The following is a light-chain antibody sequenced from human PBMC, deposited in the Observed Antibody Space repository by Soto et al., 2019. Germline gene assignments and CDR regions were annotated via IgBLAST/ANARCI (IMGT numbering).Light chain of an antibody. CDR2: GAS. Sequence: EIVMTQSPATLSVSPGERATLSCRASQSISNDLAWYQQKPGQAPSLLIYGASTRATGIPARFSGSGSGTDFTVTISSLQSEDFAVYYCQQYNNWPWTFGQGTKVAIK. V-gene: IGKV3-15*01. J-gene: IGKJ1*01. CDR1: QSISND. CDR3: QQYNNWPWT.